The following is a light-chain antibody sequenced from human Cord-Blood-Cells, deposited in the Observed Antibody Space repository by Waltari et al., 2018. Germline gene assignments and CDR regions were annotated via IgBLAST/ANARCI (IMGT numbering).Light chain of an antibody. J-gene: IGKJ2*01. Sequence: DIKMTQSPSSLSASVVDRVTITCRASQNISSYLNWYPTKPGKAPKLLIYAASILQSGVPSRFSGIGSGTDFTLTISSLQPEDFATYYCQQSYSTPHTFGQRTKLEIK. CDR1: QNISSY. V-gene: IGKV1-39*01. CDR2: AAS. CDR3: QQSYSTPHT.